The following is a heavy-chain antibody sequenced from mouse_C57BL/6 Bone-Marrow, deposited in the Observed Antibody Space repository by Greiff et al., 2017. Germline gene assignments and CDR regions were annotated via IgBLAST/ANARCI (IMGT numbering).Heavy chain of an antibody. CDR1: GFTFSDYY. CDR2: INYDGSST. J-gene: IGHJ2*01. CDR3: AREEGYFYN. V-gene: IGHV5-16*01. Sequence: EVKLMESEGGLVQPGSSMKLSCTASGFTFSDYYMAWVRQVPEKGLEWVANINYDGSSTYYLDSLKSRFIISRDNAKNILYLQMSSLKSEDTATYYCAREEGYFYNWGKGTTLTVSS.